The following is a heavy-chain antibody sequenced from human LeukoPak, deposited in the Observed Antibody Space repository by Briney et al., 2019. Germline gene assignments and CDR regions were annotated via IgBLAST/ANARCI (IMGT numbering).Heavy chain of an antibody. CDR3: ARGGYGDRIDY. CDR2: INPSGGST. J-gene: IGHJ4*02. CDR1: GHTFIRYY. Sequence: GASVTVSCKASGHTFIRYYMHWVRQAPGQGLEWMGIINPSGGSTNYAQKFQGRVTMTRDTSTSTVYMELSRLRSEDTAVYYCARGGYGDRIDYWGQGTLVSVSS. D-gene: IGHD4-17*01. V-gene: IGHV1-46*01.